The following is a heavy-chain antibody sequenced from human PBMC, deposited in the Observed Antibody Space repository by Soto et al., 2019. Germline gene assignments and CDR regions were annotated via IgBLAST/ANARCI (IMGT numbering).Heavy chain of an antibody. V-gene: IGHV1-8*01. CDR3: ASGGYYDSSGYNDDFDI. CDR1: GYTFTSYD. Sequence: ASVKVSCKASGYTFTSYDINWVRQATGQGLEWMGWMNPNSGNTGYAQKFQGRVTMTRNTSISTAYMELSSLRSEDTAVYYCASGGYYDSSGYNDDFDIWGQGTMVTVSS. D-gene: IGHD3-22*01. J-gene: IGHJ3*02. CDR2: MNPNSGNT.